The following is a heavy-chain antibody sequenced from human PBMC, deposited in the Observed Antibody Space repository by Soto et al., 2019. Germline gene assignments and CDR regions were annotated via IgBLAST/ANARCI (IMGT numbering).Heavy chain of an antibody. Sequence: QITLKESGPTLVKSTQTLTLTCTFSGFSLTTNEVVVGWIRQPPGKGLEWLGFIYGNNDERYSPSLKSRLAITKDSSNNQLVLTMANMDAADTATYYWAHRTTVTRIDHWGQGLLVAVSS. V-gene: IGHV2-5*01. CDR3: AHRTTVTRIDH. J-gene: IGHJ4*02. CDR2: IYGNNDE. D-gene: IGHD4-17*01. CDR1: GFSLTTNEVV.